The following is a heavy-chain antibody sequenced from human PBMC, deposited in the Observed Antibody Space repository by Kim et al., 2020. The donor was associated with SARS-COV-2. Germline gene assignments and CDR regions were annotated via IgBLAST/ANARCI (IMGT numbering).Heavy chain of an antibody. CDR3: AKDRKGITIFGSWFDP. Sequence: SVKGRFTISRDNSKNTLYLQMNSLRAEDMAVYYCAKDRKGITIFGSWFDPWGQGTLVTVSS. V-gene: IGHV3-30*02. D-gene: IGHD3-3*01. J-gene: IGHJ5*02.